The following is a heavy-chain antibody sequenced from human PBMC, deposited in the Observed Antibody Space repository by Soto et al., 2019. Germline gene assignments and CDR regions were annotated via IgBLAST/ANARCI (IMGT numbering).Heavy chain of an antibody. V-gene: IGHV1-18*01. D-gene: IGHD1-26*01. CDR3: ARDASGATTPGF. CDR1: GYVFTNFG. J-gene: IGHJ4*02. Sequence: ASVKVSCKASGYVFTNFGIYWVRQAPGQGLEWMGWIGTYSGDTNYAQKFQGRVTVTTDTSTSTGYMELTSLRSDDTAIYYCARDASGATTPGFWGQGTLVTVSS. CDR2: IGTYSGDT.